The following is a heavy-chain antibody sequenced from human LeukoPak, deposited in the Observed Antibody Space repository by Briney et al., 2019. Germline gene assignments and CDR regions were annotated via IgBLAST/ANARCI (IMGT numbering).Heavy chain of an antibody. CDR2: ISYDGSNK. J-gene: IGHJ4*02. Sequence: PGGSLRLSCAASGFTFSSYGMHWVRQAPGKGLEWVAVISYDGSNKYYADSVKGRFTISRDNSKNTLYLQMNSLRAEDTAVYYCARDRAIFGVGYYFDYWGQGTLVTVSS. CDR1: GFTFSSYG. CDR3: ARDRAIFGVGYYFDY. V-gene: IGHV3-30*03. D-gene: IGHD3-3*01.